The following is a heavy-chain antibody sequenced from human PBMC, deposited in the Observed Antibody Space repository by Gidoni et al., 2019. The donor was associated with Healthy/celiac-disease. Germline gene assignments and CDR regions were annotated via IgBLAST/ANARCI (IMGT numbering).Heavy chain of an antibody. V-gene: IGHV3-73*02. CDR2: IRSKANSYAT. J-gene: IGHJ4*02. CDR3: TRLGCSSTSCYKGADY. D-gene: IGHD2-2*02. Sequence: VQRVQSGGGLVQPGGPLKLSCAASGFPFRGSAMHWVRQASGKGLAWVGRIRSKANSYATAYAASVKGRFTISRDDSKNTAYLQMNSLKTEDTAVYYCTRLGCSSTSCYKGADYWGQGTLVTVSS. CDR1: GFPFRGSA.